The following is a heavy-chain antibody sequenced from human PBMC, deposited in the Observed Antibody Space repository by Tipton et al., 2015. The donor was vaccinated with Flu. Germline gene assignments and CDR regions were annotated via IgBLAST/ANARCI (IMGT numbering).Heavy chain of an antibody. Sequence: LRLSCAASGFTFSIYWMSWVRQAPGKGLEWIGYIYSSARTNYNSSLESRVTISVDTSKNQLSLNLSSVTAADTAVYYCARDTFRYCSGASCLSDYYYYGMDVWGQGTTVTVSS. J-gene: IGHJ6*02. V-gene: IGHV4-59*01. CDR2: IYSSART. CDR3: ARDTFRYCSGASCLSDYYYYGMDV. D-gene: IGHD2-15*01. CDR1: GFTFSIYW.